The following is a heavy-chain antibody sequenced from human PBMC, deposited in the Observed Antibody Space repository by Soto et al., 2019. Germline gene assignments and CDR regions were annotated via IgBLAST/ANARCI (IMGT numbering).Heavy chain of an antibody. D-gene: IGHD2-2*01. V-gene: IGHV3-30*18. Sequence: QVHLVESGGGVVQPGMSLRLSCVASGFSFSDSGMHWVPQAPGKGLDWVAAISYDGSNTDYADSVNDRFTISRDNSKNTLYLQMNRLRAEGKAVYCFAKSVRYCLGSSCSPEAFDVWGQGTGVSVSS. CDR2: ISYDGSNT. CDR3: AKSVRYCLGSSCSPEAFDV. J-gene: IGHJ3*01. CDR1: GFSFSDSG.